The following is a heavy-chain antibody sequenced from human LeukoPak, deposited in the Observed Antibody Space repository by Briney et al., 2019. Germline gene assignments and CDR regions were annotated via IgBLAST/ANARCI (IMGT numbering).Heavy chain of an antibody. CDR3: ARDAAFVYGGKVDY. CDR1: GGTFSSYA. CDR2: ISAYNGNT. D-gene: IGHD2-8*01. J-gene: IGHJ4*02. V-gene: IGHV1-18*01. Sequence: ASVKVSCKASGGTFSSYAISWVRQAPGQGLEWMGWISAYNGNTNYAQKLQGRVTMTTDTSTSTAYTELRSLRSDDTAVYYCARDAAFVYGGKVDYWGQGTLVTVSS.